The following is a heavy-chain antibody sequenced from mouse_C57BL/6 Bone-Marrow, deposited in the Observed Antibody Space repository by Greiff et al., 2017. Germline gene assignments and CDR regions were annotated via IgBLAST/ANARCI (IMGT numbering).Heavy chain of an antibody. J-gene: IGHJ3*01. CDR1: GYTFTSYG. D-gene: IGHD1-1*01. Sequence: VQLQQSGAELARPGASVKLSCKASGYTFTSYGISWVKQRTGQGLEWIGEIYPRSGNTYYNEKFKGKATLTADKSSSTAYMELRSLTSEDSAVXFCARSTYYGSPAWFAYWGQGTLVTVSA. CDR2: IYPRSGNT. V-gene: IGHV1-81*01. CDR3: ARSTYYGSPAWFAY.